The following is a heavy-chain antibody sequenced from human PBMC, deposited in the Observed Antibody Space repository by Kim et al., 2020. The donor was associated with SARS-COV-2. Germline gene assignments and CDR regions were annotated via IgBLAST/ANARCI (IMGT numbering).Heavy chain of an antibody. Sequence: SYNPSLKSRVTISVDTSKNQFSLKLSSVTAADTAVYYCARDLYGMDVWGQGTTVTVSS. CDR3: ARDLYGMDV. V-gene: IGHV4-31*02. J-gene: IGHJ6*02.